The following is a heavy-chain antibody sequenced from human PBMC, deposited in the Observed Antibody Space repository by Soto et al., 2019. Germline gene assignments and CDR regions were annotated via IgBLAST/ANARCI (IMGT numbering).Heavy chain of an antibody. Sequence: ASVKVSCKASGYTFTSYGISWVRQAPGQGLEWMGWISAYNGNTNYAQKLQGRVTMTTDTSTSTAYMELRSLRSDDTAVYYCARSVLLRFLEWGPFDPWGQGTLVTVSS. J-gene: IGHJ5*02. V-gene: IGHV1-18*01. CDR3: ARSVLLRFLEWGPFDP. CDR1: GYTFTSYG. CDR2: ISAYNGNT. D-gene: IGHD3-3*01.